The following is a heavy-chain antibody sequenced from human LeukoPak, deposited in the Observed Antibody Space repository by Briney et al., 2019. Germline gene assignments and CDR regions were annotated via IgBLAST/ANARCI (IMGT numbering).Heavy chain of an antibody. CDR2: ISGSGGST. Sequence: GGCLRLSCAASGFTFSSYAMSWVRQAPGKGLEWGSAISGSGGSTYYADSVKGRFTISRDNSKNTLYLQMNSLRAEDTAVYYCAKDREPLVRYFDWLLDFDYWGQGTLVTVSS. J-gene: IGHJ4*02. V-gene: IGHV3-23*01. CDR3: AKDREPLVRYFDWLLDFDY. D-gene: IGHD3-9*01. CDR1: GFTFSSYA.